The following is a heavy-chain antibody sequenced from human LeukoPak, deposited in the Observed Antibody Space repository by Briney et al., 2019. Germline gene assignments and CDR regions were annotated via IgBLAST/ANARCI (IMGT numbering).Heavy chain of an antibody. Sequence: SETLSLTCTVSGGSISSGSYYWSWIRQPAGKGLEWIVRIYTSGSTNYNPSLKSRVTISVGTSKNQFSLKLSSVTAADTAVYYCASECSYCTNGVCYPQYFQHWGQGTLVTVSS. CDR1: GGSISSGSYY. D-gene: IGHD2-8*01. J-gene: IGHJ1*01. V-gene: IGHV4-61*02. CDR3: ASECSYCTNGVCYPQYFQH. CDR2: IYTSGST.